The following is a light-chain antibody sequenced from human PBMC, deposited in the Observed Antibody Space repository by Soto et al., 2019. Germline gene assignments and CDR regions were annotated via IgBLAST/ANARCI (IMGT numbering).Light chain of an antibody. CDR1: QSVASH. CDR2: WAS. CDR3: QQYTKWPRT. J-gene: IGKJ1*01. Sequence: EILMTQAPATLSVSPGERVTLSCRASQSVASHLAWYQQKRGQAPRLLICWASIRATGIPATFSGSGAGTEFTLTSSSLQSEDFAVYYCQQYTKWPRTFGQGTKVDI. V-gene: IGKV3-15*01.